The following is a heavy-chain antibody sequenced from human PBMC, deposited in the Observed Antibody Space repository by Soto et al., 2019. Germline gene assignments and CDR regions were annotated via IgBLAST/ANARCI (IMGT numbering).Heavy chain of an antibody. Sequence: XESLKISCKGSGCSFTTNWIGWVRQMPGKGLEWMGVIYPGGSDTRYSPSFQGQVAISADKSINTAYLQWSSLKASDTAMYYCARHSGVAEDGTDWGQGTLVTVSS. CDR2: IYPGGSDT. V-gene: IGHV5-51*01. D-gene: IGHD6-13*01. CDR3: ARHSGVAEDGTD. J-gene: IGHJ1*01. CDR1: GCSFTTNW.